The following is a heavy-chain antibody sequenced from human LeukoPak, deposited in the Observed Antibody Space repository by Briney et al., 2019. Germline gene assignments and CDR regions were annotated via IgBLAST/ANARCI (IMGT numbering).Heavy chain of an antibody. CDR2: IYHSGST. J-gene: IGHJ5*02. V-gene: IGHV4-4*02. Sequence: SETLSLTCAVSGGSISSSNWWSWVRQPPGKGLEWTGEIYHSGSTNYNPSLKSRVTISVDKSKNQFSLKLSSVTAADTAIYYCAKGAGGFSYYNWFDPWGQGTLVTVSS. D-gene: IGHD5-18*01. CDR1: GGSISSSNW. CDR3: AKGAGGFSYYNWFDP.